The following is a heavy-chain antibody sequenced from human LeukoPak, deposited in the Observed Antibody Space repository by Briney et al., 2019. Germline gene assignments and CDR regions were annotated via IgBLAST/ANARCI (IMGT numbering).Heavy chain of an antibody. CDR2: IYHSGST. Sequence: SETLSLTCAVPGYSISSGYYWGWIRQPPGKGLEWIGSIYHSGSTYYSPSLKSRVTISVDTSKNQFSLKLSSVTAADTAVYYCARQAGRYCSGGSCRFDPWGQGTLVTVSS. J-gene: IGHJ5*02. V-gene: IGHV4-38-2*01. CDR3: ARQAGRYCSGGSCRFDP. D-gene: IGHD2-15*01. CDR1: GYSISSGYY.